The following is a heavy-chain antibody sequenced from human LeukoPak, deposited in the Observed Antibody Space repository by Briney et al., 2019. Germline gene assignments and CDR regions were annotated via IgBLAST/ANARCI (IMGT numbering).Heavy chain of an antibody. Sequence: SETLSLTCAVYGGSFSDYYWSWIRQPPGKGLEWIGEINHSGSTNYNPSLKSRVTISVDTSKNQFSLKLSSVTAADTAVYYCARGARIQLWDYYYYYMDVWGKGTTVTVSS. CDR3: ARGARIQLWDYYYYYMDV. CDR2: INHSGST. J-gene: IGHJ6*03. V-gene: IGHV4-34*01. D-gene: IGHD5-18*01. CDR1: GGSFSDYY.